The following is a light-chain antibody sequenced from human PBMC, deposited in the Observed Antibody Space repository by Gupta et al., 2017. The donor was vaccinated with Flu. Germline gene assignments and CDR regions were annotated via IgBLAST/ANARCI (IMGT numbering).Light chain of an antibody. CDR2: GAS. V-gene: IGKV3-20*01. Sequence: EIVWTQPPGTLSFSQGERATLCCRASQSVSSCYLAWYQQKPGQPPRLIIYGASSSATGNPDRFSGGGYAKDFTLTSSRREAEAFAVYYEQHDSSSPTFGQGTKVEIK. CDR1: QSVSSCY. J-gene: IGKJ2*01. CDR3: QHDSSSPT.